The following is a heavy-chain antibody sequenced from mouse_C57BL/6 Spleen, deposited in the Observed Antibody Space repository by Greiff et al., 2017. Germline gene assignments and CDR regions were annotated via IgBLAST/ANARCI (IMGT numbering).Heavy chain of an antibody. CDR2: IDPEDGET. CDR1: GFNIKDYY. Sequence: LVESGAELVKPGASVKLSCTASGFNIKDYYMHWVKQRTEQGLEWIGRIDPEDGETKYAPKFQGKATITADTSSNTAYLQLSSLTSEDTAVYYWVPRALDSSGVGDYWGQGTTLTVSS. CDR3: VPRALDSSGVGDY. J-gene: IGHJ2*01. D-gene: IGHD3-2*02. V-gene: IGHV14-2*01.